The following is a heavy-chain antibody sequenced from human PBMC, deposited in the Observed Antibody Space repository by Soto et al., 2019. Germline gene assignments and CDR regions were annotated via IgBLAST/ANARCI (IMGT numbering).Heavy chain of an antibody. CDR1: GYSFTSYW. J-gene: IGHJ6*02. D-gene: IGHD3-22*01. Sequence: PGASLKISCKGSGYSFTSYWIGWVRQMPGKGLEWMGIIYPGDSDTRYSPSFQGQVTISADKSISTAYLQWSSLKASDTAMYYCARQGGYYDRSGYYSWGGMDVWGQGTTVTVSS. CDR2: IYPGDSDT. V-gene: IGHV5-51*01. CDR3: ARQGGYYDRSGYYSWGGMDV.